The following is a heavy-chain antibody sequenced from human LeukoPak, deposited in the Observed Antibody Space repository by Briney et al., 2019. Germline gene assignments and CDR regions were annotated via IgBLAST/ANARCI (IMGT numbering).Heavy chain of an antibody. CDR1: GGSISSYY. CDR2: IYYSGTT. CDR3: ARGVYIAAAQYGY. Sequence: SETLSLTCTVSGGSISSYYWSWIRQPPGKGLEWIGYIYYSGTTNYNPSLKSPVTISVDTSKNQFSLKLSSVTAADTAVYYCARGVYIAAAQYGYWGQGTLVTVSS. V-gene: IGHV4-59*01. J-gene: IGHJ4*02. D-gene: IGHD6-13*01.